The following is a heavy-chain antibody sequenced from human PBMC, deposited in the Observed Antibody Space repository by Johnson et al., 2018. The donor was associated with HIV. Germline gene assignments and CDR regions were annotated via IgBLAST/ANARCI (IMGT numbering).Heavy chain of an antibody. Sequence: VQLVESGGGVVRPGASLRLSCAVSGFTFSVYYMSWIRQAPGKGREWVSYISRSGSTIYYADFVKGRFTISRDNAKNTLYLQMNSLRAEDTAVYYCARLRGAFDIWGQGTMVTVSS. CDR3: ARLRGAFDI. J-gene: IGHJ3*02. CDR2: ISRSGSTI. V-gene: IGHV3-11*04. CDR1: GFTFSVYY.